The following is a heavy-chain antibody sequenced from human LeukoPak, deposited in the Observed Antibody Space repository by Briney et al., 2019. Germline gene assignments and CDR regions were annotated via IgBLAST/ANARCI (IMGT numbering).Heavy chain of an antibody. CDR2: ISGSGGST. D-gene: IGHD3-22*01. Sequence: PGGSLRLSCAASGFTFSSYAMIWVRQAPGKGLEWVSAISGSGGSTYYADSVKGRFTISRDNSKNTLYLQMNSLRAEDTAVYYCAEVGGYYYEAYFDYWGQGTLVTVSS. CDR3: AEVGGYYYEAYFDY. V-gene: IGHV3-23*01. CDR1: GFTFSSYA. J-gene: IGHJ4*02.